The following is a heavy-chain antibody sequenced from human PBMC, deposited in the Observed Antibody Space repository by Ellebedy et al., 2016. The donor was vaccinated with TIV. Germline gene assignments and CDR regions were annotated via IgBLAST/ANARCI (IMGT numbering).Heavy chain of an antibody. CDR1: GGSISRSSYY. CDR3: VRPRNGYFAFDI. V-gene: IGHV4-39*01. D-gene: IGHD5-18*01. Sequence: MPSETLSLTCTVSGGSISRSSYYWGWIRQPPGKGLEWIGSIDYSGRTYDNLSLKTRVTISVDTYKNQLSLKLSSVTAADTAVYYCVRPRNGYFAFDIWGQGTMVTVSS. J-gene: IGHJ3*02. CDR2: IDYSGRT.